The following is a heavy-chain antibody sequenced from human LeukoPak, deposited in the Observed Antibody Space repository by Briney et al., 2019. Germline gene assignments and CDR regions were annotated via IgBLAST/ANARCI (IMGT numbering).Heavy chain of an antibody. V-gene: IGHV1-69*04. Sequence: ASVTVSCQACGGTFSSYAISWVRQAPGQGLEWMGRIIPILGIANYAQKFQGRVTITADKSTSTAYMELSSLRSEDTAVYYGARVAAEGFDPWSQGTLVTVSS. CDR2: IIPILGIA. CDR3: ARVAAEGFDP. J-gene: IGHJ5*02. CDR1: GGTFSSYA.